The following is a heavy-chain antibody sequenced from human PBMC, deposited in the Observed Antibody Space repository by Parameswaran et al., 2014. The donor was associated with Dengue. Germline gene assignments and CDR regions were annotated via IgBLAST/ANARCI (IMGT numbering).Heavy chain of an antibody. J-gene: IGHJ6*03. CDR3: ARRPLGYCSSTSCPYYYYYYYMDV. CDR2: IYYSGST. D-gene: IGHD2-2*01. V-gene: IGHV4-39*01. Sequence: WIRQPPGKGLEWIGSIYYSGSTYYNPSLKSRVTISVDTSKNQFSLKLSSVTAADTAVYYCARRPLGYCSSTSCPYYYYYYYMDVWGKGTTVTVSS.